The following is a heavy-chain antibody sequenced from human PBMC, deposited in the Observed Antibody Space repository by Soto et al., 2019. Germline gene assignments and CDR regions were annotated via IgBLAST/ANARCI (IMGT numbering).Heavy chain of an antibody. J-gene: IGHJ6*02. V-gene: IGHV3-48*01. CDR3: ARDDTGSYYYYYGMDV. Sequence: GGSLRLSCAASGFTFSSYSMNWVRQAPGKGLEWVSYISSSSSTIYYADSVKGRFTISRDNAKNSLYLQMNSLRAEDTAVYYCARDDTGSYYYYYGMDVWGQGTTVTAP. D-gene: IGHD3-9*01. CDR2: ISSSSSTI. CDR1: GFTFSSYS.